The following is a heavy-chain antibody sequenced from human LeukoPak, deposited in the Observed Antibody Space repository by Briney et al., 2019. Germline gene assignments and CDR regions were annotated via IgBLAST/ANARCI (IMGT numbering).Heavy chain of an antibody. D-gene: IGHD6-13*01. J-gene: IGHJ5*02. CDR3: ARTGEKQLVPGGGHWFDP. CDR1: GFTFSSYG. V-gene: IGHV3-33*01. CDR2: ICNDGSNK. Sequence: GGALRLSCAASGFTFSSYGMHWVRQAPGKGLDGVAVICNDGSNKYYTDSVNGRFTISRDNSKNALYLQVNSLRAEDTAVYYCARTGEKQLVPGGGHWFDPWGQGTLVTVSS.